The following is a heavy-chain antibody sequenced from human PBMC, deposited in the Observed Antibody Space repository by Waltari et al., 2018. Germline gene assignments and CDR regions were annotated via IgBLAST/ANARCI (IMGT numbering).Heavy chain of an antibody. CDR2: INHSGST. CDR3: ARYCSGGSCYPTDFQN. D-gene: IGHD2-15*01. Sequence: QVQLQQWGAGLLKPSETLSLTCAVYGGSFSGYYWSWIRQPPGKGLEWIGEINHSGSTNYNPSLKSRVTISVDTSKNQFSLKLSSVTAADTAVYYCARYCSGGSCYPTDFQNWGQGTLVTVSS. CDR1: GGSFSGYY. V-gene: IGHV4-34*01. J-gene: IGHJ1*01.